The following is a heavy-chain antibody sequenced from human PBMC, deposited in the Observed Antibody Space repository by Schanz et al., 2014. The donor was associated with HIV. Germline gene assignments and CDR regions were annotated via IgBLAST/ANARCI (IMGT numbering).Heavy chain of an antibody. D-gene: IGHD1-26*01. V-gene: IGHV3-7*01. Sequence: EVQVVESGGGLVQPGGSLRLSCTTSGFIFSDHFMGWVRQAPGKGLEWVANIKQDESEKYYADSVKGRFTISRDNAKNSLYLQMNSLRAEDTAVYYCVLPSAKIVGGLGEHYFDHWGQGTLVTVSS. J-gene: IGHJ4*02. CDR3: VLPSAKIVGGLGEHYFDH. CDR1: GFIFSDHF. CDR2: IKQDESEK.